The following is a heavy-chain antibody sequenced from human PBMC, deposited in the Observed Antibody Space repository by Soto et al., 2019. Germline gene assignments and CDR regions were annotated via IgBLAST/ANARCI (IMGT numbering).Heavy chain of an antibody. Sequence: QVQLVQSGAEVKKPGSSVKVSCKASGGTFSSYTISWLRQAPVQGLEWMGMIIPILGIANYAQKFQGRVTITADKSTSTAYMELSSLRSEDTAVYYCARVESSSAYSSYYMDVWGKGTTVTVSS. CDR3: ARVESSSAYSSYYMDV. CDR2: IIPILGIA. J-gene: IGHJ6*03. V-gene: IGHV1-69*02. D-gene: IGHD6-6*01. CDR1: GGTFSSYT.